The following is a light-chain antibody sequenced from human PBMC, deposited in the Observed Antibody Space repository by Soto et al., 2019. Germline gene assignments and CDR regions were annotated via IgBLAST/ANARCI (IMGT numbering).Light chain of an antibody. CDR3: QQYYSTPPYT. J-gene: IGKJ2*01. CDR2: WAS. V-gene: IGKV4-1*01. CDR1: QSVLYSSNNKNY. Sequence: DIVMTQSPDSLAVSLGERATINCKSSQSVLYSSNNKNYFAWYQQKPGQPPKLLIYWASTRESGVPDRFSGSGSGTDFTLTISSLQAEAVAVYYCQQYYSTPPYTFGQGTKLEIK.